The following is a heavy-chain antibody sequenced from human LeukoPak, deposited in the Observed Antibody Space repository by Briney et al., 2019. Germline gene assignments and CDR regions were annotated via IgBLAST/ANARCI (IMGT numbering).Heavy chain of an antibody. J-gene: IGHJ4*02. CDR3: ARAPAGCGGTCSFDY. CDR2: IYSSGRT. D-gene: IGHD2-15*01. V-gene: IGHV4-4*07. CDR1: GASMSNSF. Sequence: SETLSLTCTVSGASMSNSFWSWIRQPAGKGLEWIGRIYSSGRTNYNPSLKCRVTLSIDTSNNQFCLKLTSVTAADTALYYCARAPAGCGGTCSFDYWGQGTLVTVSS.